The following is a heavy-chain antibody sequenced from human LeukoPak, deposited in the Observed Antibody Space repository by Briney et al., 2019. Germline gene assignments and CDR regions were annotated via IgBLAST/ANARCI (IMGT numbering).Heavy chain of an antibody. CDR3: AKSRGISISGVVPLCDY. CDR1: GFSFSSYG. Sequence: GGSLRLSCAASGFSFSSYGIHWVRQAPGKGLDWVALISYDASNKYYADSVKGRFTISRDNSKNTLYLQMNSLRAEDTAVYYCAKSRGISISGVVPLCDYWGRGTLVTVSS. V-gene: IGHV3-30*18. CDR2: ISYDASNK. J-gene: IGHJ4*02. D-gene: IGHD3-3*01.